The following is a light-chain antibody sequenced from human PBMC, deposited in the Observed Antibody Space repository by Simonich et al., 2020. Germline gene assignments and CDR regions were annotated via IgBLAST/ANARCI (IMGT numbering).Light chain of an antibody. Sequence: DIVLTQSPDSLAVSLCERATINCTSSQSVFYSSNNKNYLAWYQQKPGQPPKLLIYWACTRESGVPDRFSGSGSGTDFTLTISSLQAEDVAVYYCQQYYSTPLTFGPGTKVDIK. CDR1: QSVFYSSNNKNY. J-gene: IGKJ3*01. CDR3: QQYYSTPLT. V-gene: IGKV4-1*01. CDR2: WAC.